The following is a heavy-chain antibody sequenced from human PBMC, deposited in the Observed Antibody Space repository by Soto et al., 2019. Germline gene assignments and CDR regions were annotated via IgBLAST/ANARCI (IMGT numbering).Heavy chain of an antibody. Sequence: QVQLIRSGAELKRPGSSVKVSCKASGDTFSSYSITWLRQAPGQRLEWLGGIIPIFAKPTYAQKFQGRVAITGHDSTITVYMEVTSLTSEDTAVYYCARGPGIRTAFYIWGQGTPLSVSS. V-gene: IGHV1-69*01. D-gene: IGHD3-10*01. J-gene: IGHJ3*02. CDR1: GDTFSSYS. CDR2: IIPIFAKP. CDR3: ARGPGIRTAFYI.